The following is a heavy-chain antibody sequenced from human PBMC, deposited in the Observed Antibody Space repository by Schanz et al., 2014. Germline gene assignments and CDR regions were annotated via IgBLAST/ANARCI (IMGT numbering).Heavy chain of an antibody. Sequence: EVQLLESGGGLVQPGGSLRLSCAASGFTFSKYWMSWVRQAPGKGLEWVANIKQDGSEKYYVDAVKGRFTISRDNAKNSMYLHMKSLRGEDTAVYYCASGVHVSSLQKGLQFWGRGTLVIVSS. CDR3: ASGVHVSSLQKGLQF. CDR2: IKQDGSEK. J-gene: IGHJ1*01. CDR1: GFTFSKYW. V-gene: IGHV3-7*02. D-gene: IGHD3-10*01.